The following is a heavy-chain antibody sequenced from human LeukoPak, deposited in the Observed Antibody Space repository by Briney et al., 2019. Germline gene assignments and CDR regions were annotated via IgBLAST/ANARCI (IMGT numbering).Heavy chain of an antibody. V-gene: IGHV1-2*02. CDR1: GYIFTDYY. Sequence: ASVKVSCKASGYIFTDYYLHWERQAPGQGLEWMGWINPQTGGIKYAQQFQGRVTMTRDTSISTAYMELNRLTSDDTAVYYCAQDNPDDNGGQGTLVTVSS. J-gene: IGHJ4*02. CDR3: AQDNPDDN. D-gene: IGHD1-14*01. CDR2: INPQTGGI.